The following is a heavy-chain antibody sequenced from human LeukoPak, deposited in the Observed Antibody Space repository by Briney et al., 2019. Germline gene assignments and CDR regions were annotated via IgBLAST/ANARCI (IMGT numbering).Heavy chain of an antibody. D-gene: IGHD2-15*01. V-gene: IGHV4-59*12. J-gene: IGHJ4*02. CDR3: ARGLLCSGGSCSPGYYFDY. CDR2: IYYSGST. Sequence: SETLSLTCTVSGGSISSYYWSWIRQPPGKGLEWIGYIYYSGSTNYNPSLKSRVTMSVDTSKNQFSLKLSSVTAADTAVYYCARGLLCSGGSCSPGYYFDYWGQGTLVTVSS. CDR1: GGSISSYY.